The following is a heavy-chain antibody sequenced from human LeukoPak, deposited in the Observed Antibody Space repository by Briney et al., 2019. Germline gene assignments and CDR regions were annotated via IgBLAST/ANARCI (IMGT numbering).Heavy chain of an antibody. CDR2: LSAYNGNT. CDR3: ARGLPPGSVVVPAAIFYY. J-gene: IGHJ4*02. D-gene: IGHD2-2*02. CDR1: GYTFTSYG. V-gene: IGHV1-18*01. Sequence: ASVKVSCKASGYTFTSYGISWVRQAPGQGREWMGWLSAYNGNTNYAQKLQGRVTMTTDTSTSTAYMELRSLRSDATAVYYCARGLPPGSVVVPAAIFYYWGQGTLVTVSS.